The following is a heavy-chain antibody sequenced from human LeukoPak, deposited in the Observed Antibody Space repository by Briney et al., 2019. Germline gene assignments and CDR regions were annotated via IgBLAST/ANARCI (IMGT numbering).Heavy chain of an antibody. CDR2: ISSTSSI. CDR1: GFTFSSYS. D-gene: IGHD3-10*01. V-gene: IGHV3-48*01. J-gene: IGHJ4*02. Sequence: GGSLRLSCAASGFTFSSYSMNWVRQAPGKGLEWVSYISSTSSIYYADSVKGRVTVSRDNAKNSLYLQMNSLRAEDTALYYCARATSYGRFDYWGQGTLVTVSS. CDR3: ARATSYGRFDY.